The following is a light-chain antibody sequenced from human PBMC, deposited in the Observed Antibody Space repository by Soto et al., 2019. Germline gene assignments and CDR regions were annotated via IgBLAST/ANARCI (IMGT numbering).Light chain of an antibody. Sequence: IVMTHSPPTPSVVPGQLASFSSGASPSVGTNLVWYQQRPGQAPSLLIYGASTRVTGIPARFSGSGSGTEFTLTISSLQSEDFAVYYCQQYNNWPPITFRQGTRLEIK. CDR3: QQYNNWPPIT. CDR2: GAS. J-gene: IGKJ5*01. CDR1: PSVGTN. V-gene: IGKV3-15*01.